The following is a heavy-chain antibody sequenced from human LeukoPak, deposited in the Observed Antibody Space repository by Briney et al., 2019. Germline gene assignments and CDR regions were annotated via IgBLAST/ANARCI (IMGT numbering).Heavy chain of an antibody. V-gene: IGHV3-23*01. CDR2: ISGSGGST. D-gene: IGHD5-12*01. CDR1: GFTFSSYA. Sequence: GGSLRLSCAASGFTFSSYAMSWVRQAPGKGLEWVSAISGSGGSTDYADSVKGRSTISRDNFKNTLYLQMNSLRAEDTAVYYCAKRGYSGYDTPYYFDYWGQGTLVTVSS. CDR3: AKRGYSGYDTPYYFDY. J-gene: IGHJ4*02.